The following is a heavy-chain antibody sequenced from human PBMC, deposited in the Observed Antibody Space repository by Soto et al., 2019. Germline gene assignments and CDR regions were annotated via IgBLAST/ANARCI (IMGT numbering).Heavy chain of an antibody. CDR3: SKSLDY. Sequence: SXVSLRLSFAASGFSFNSNWMDWVRQAPGKGLEWVANINQDGSEKNYVDSVKGRFTISRDNAENSLYLQMSSMTAEDSALYYCSKSLDYWGQGALVTVSS. CDR1: GFSFNSNW. V-gene: IGHV3-7*01. CDR2: INQDGSEK. J-gene: IGHJ4*02.